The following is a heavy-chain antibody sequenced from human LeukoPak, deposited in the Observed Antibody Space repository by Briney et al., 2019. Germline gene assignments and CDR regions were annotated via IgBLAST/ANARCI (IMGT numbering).Heavy chain of an antibody. Sequence: KPSETLSLTCAVSGYSIRGGYYWASIRQPPGKGLEWIGSLHHTRSTYYNPSLKSRVTMSVDRSNNKFSLNLNSVTAADTAVYYCARDRESSPWELLLDYWGQGIVVTVSS. J-gene: IGHJ4*02. V-gene: IGHV4-38-2*02. D-gene: IGHD1-26*01. CDR2: LHHTRST. CDR1: GYSIRGGYY. CDR3: ARDRESSPWELLLDY.